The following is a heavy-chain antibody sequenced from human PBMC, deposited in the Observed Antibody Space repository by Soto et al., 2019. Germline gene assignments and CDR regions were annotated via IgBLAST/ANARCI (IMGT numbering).Heavy chain of an antibody. J-gene: IGHJ4*02. Sequence: SETLSLTCTVSGGSVSSSSHYWSWIRQPPGKGLEWIGYINYSGSTNYNPSLKSRVTISVDTSKSQFSLKLSSVTAADTAVYYCARSSKNYYDSSGYFDYWGQGTLVTVSS. V-gene: IGHV4-61*01. CDR2: INYSGST. CDR1: GGSVSSSSHY. D-gene: IGHD3-22*01. CDR3: ARSSKNYYDSSGYFDY.